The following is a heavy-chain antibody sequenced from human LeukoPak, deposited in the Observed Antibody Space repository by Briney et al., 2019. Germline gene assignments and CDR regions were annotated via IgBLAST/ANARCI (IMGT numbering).Heavy chain of an antibody. CDR2: ISGSGGST. J-gene: IGHJ3*02. V-gene: IGHV3-23*01. CDR1: KFNFNSYG. CDR3: AKDPNGDYIGTFDI. D-gene: IGHD4-17*01. Sequence: GGSLRLSCTTSKFNFNSYGMTWVRQAPGKGLEWVSSISGSGGSTQYAASVQSRFTISRDNSKNTLYLQKNSLRAEDTAVYYCAKDPNGDYIGTFDIWGQGTMVTVSS.